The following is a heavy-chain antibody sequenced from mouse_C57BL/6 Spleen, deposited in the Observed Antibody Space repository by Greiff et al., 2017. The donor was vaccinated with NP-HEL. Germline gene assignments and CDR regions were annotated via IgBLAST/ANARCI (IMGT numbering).Heavy chain of an antibody. Sequence: DVQLQESGPGLVKPSQSLSLTCSVTGYSITSGYYWNWIRQFPGNKLEWMGYISYDGSNNYNPSLKNRISITRDTSKNQFFLKLNSVTTEDTATYYCARRGYLKTWFAYWGQGTLVTVSA. J-gene: IGHJ3*01. CDR3: ARRGYLKTWFAY. CDR1: GYSITSGYY. CDR2: ISYDGSN. V-gene: IGHV3-6*01. D-gene: IGHD5-1*01.